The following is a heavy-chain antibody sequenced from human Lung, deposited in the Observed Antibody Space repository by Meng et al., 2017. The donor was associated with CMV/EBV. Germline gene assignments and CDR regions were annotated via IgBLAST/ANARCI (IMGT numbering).Heavy chain of an antibody. CDR3: ARNVVVGSGDYYYDTMDI. Sequence: GPXLVXPTQTLTLTCSFSGFSLTTSGVGVEWIGQPPGKALEWLGLMYWKDGKRYSPSLKTRLTLTKDTSKNQVVITMTNMDPVDTATYFRARNVVVGSGDYYYDTMDIWGQGXTVTVSS. CDR1: GFSLTTSGVG. J-gene: IGHJ6*02. D-gene: IGHD3-10*01. V-gene: IGHV2-5*01. CDR2: MYWKDGK.